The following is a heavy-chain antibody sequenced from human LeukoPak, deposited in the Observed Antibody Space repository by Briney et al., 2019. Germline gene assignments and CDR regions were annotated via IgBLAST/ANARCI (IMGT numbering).Heavy chain of an antibody. D-gene: IGHD4-17*01. CDR2: INPSGGST. CDR1: GGTFSSYA. J-gene: IGHJ4*02. Sequence: GASVKVSCKASGGTFSSYAISWVRQAPGQGLEWMGIINPSGGSTSYAQKFQGRVTMTRDTSTSTVYMELSSLRSEDTAVYYCARVMTTVKDGDYWGQGTLVTVSS. CDR3: ARVMTTVKDGDY. V-gene: IGHV1-46*01.